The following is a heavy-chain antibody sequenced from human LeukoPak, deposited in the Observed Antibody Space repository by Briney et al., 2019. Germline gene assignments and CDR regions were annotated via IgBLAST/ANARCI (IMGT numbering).Heavy chain of an antibody. V-gene: IGHV3-23*01. CDR1: GFTFSSYA. CDR3: AKDRRERSTSWLNWFDP. D-gene: IGHD2-2*01. Sequence: PGGSLRLSCAASGFTFSSYAMSWVRQAPGKGLEWVSAISGSGGSTHYADSVKGRFTISRDNSKNTLYLQMNSLRAEDTAVYYCAKDRRERSTSWLNWFDPWGQGTLVTVSS. CDR2: ISGSGGST. J-gene: IGHJ5*02.